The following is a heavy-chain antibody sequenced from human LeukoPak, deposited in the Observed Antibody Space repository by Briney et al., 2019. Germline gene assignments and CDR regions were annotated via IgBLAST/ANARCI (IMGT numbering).Heavy chain of an antibody. CDR3: ASSSREREPPLDY. CDR2: INPNSGGT. D-gene: IGHD1-26*01. V-gene: IGHV1-2*02. J-gene: IGHJ4*02. Sequence: ASVKVSCQASGYTFTGYYMHWVRQAPGQGLEWMGWINPNSGGTNYAQKFQGRVTMTRDTSISTAYMELSRLRSDDTAVYYCASSSREREPPLDYWGQGTLVTVSS. CDR1: GYTFTGYY.